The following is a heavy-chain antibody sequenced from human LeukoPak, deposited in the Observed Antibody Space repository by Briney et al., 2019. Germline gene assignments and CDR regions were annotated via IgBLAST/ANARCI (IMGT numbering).Heavy chain of an antibody. CDR3: ANLWDPMAQGDY. D-gene: IGHD3-10*01. V-gene: IGHV3-23*01. Sequence: PGGSLRLSCAASGFTFSSYAMSWVRQAPGKGLEWVSGLGGSGSSTYYADSVKGRFTISRDNSKNTLYLQMNSLRAEDTAVYYCANLWDPMAQGDYWGQGTLVTVSS. CDR2: LGGSGSST. CDR1: GFTFSSYA. J-gene: IGHJ4*02.